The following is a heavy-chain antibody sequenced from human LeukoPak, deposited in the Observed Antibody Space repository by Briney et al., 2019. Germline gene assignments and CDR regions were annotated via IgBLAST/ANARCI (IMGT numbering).Heavy chain of an antibody. CDR2: INPDSAGT. D-gene: IGHD3-22*01. CDR1: GYTFTSYG. Sequence: ASVKVSCKASGYTFTSYGISWVRQAPGQGLEWMGWINPDSAGTKYAQKFQGRVTMTRDTSISTAYMELSRLRSDDTAVYYCARDVFSRYYYDSSGSPPYGMDVWGQGTTVTVSS. V-gene: IGHV1-2*02. J-gene: IGHJ6*02. CDR3: ARDVFSRYYYDSSGSPPYGMDV.